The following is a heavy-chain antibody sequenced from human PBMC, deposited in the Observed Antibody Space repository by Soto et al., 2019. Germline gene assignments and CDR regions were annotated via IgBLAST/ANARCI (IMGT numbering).Heavy chain of an antibody. D-gene: IGHD2-15*01. CDR1: GYTFTSYA. CDR2: INAGNGNT. J-gene: IGHJ4*02. V-gene: IGHV1-3*01. Sequence: ASVKVSCKASGYTFTSYAMHWVRQAPGQRLEWMGWINAGNGNTKYSQKFQGRVTITRDTSASTAYMELSSLRSEDTAVYYCARVSTDVVVVAATHFDYWGQGTLVTVS. CDR3: ARVSTDVVVVAATHFDY.